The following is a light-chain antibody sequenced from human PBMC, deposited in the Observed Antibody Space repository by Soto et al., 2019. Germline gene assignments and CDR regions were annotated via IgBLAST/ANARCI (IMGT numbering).Light chain of an antibody. Sequence: DIVMTQSPATLSVSPGEGATLSCRASQSVDRDLAWYQQKPGQAPRLLIYDASTRATGIPARFSGSGSGTEFTLTISSLQSEDFAVYYCQQYTNWPPLSFGGGTKVEI. V-gene: IGKV3-15*01. CDR2: DAS. J-gene: IGKJ4*01. CDR1: QSVDRD. CDR3: QQYTNWPPLS.